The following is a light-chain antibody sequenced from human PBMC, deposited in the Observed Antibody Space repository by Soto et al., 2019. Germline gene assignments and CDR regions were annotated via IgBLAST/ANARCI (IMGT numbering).Light chain of an antibody. J-gene: IGKJ1*01. CDR1: QNINSW. CDR3: QQYNSYST. CDR2: KAS. V-gene: IGKV1-5*03. Sequence: DIQMTQSPLTLSASVGDSVTITCRASQNINSWLAWYQQSPGKAPKLLIQKASRLESGVPSRFSGSGSGTEFFLTINNLQPDDFATYYCQQYNSYSTFGQGTKVEIK.